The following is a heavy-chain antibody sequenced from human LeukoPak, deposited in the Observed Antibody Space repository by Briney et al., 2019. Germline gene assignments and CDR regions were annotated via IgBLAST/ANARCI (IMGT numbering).Heavy chain of an antibody. J-gene: IGHJ4*02. CDR3: ASGSLLVGATRFDY. CDR2: INHSGST. CDR1: GGSFSGYY. D-gene: IGHD1-26*01. Sequence: SETLSLTCAVYGGSFSGYYWSWIRQPPGKGLEWIGEINHSGSTNYNPSLKSRVTISVDTSKNQFSLKLSSVTAADTAVYYCASGSLLVGATRFDYWGQGTLVTVSS. V-gene: IGHV4-34*01.